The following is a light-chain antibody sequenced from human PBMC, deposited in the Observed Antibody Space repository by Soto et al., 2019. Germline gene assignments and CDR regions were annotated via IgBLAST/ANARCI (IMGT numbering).Light chain of an antibody. V-gene: IGKV1-5*01. CDR1: QSISNW. CDR3: QQYDSYST. J-gene: IGKJ1*01. CDR2: DVS. Sequence: DIQMTQSPATLSASVGDRVTITCRASQSISNWLAWYQQKPGKGPTLLIYDVSRLESGVPSRFSGSGSGTEFTLTINSLQPDDFATYYCQQYDSYSTFGQGTKV.